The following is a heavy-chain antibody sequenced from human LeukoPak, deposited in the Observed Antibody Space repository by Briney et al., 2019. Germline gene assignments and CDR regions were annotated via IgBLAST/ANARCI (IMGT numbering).Heavy chain of an antibody. CDR1: GFTFSNYG. D-gene: IGHD1-20*01. V-gene: IGHV3-30*02. CDR3: AKDRGITGTTFDY. CDR2: IRYDGSKK. Sequence: GGSLRLSCAASGFTFSNYGIHWVCQAPGKGLEWVAFIRYDGSKKYYADSVKGRFTISRDNSKSTLYLQMDSLRAEDTAVYYCAKDRGITGTTFDYWGQGTLVTVSS. J-gene: IGHJ4*02.